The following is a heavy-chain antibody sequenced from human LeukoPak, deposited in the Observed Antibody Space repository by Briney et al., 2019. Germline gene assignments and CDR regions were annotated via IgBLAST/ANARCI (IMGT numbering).Heavy chain of an antibody. Sequence: SETLSLTCTVSGGSISTSNYYWGWIRQPPGKGLEWIGNIFYSGSTYYSPSLKSRVTISLDTSRNQFSLKLSSVTAADTAVYYCARDLLPSAWGKGTTVTVSS. V-gene: IGHV4-39*07. J-gene: IGHJ6*04. CDR3: ARDLLPSA. D-gene: IGHD2-15*01. CDR1: GGSISTSNYY. CDR2: IFYSGST.